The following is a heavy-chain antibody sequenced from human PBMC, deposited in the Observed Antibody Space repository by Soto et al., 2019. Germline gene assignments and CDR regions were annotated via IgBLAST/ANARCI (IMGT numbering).Heavy chain of an antibody. Sequence: QLQLQESGPGLVKPSETLSLTCTVSGGSISSRGYYWGWIRQPPGKGLEWIGTIYYSGSTYYNPSFKSRVTMSVDTSKNQFSLKLSSVTAADTAVYYCATSNWFDPWGQGPLVTVSS. J-gene: IGHJ5*02. CDR1: GGSISSRGYY. CDR3: ATSNWFDP. V-gene: IGHV4-39*01. CDR2: IYYSGST.